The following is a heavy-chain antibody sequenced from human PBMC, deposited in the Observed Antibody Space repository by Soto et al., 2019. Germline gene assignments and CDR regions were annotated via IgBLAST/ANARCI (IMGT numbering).Heavy chain of an antibody. Sequence: GGSLRLSCVASGFTFSTHAMSWVRQAPGKGLEWVSTFSGSGGNIYYAESAKGRLTISRDDSKNTLYLHMNSLRVEDTAVYYCAKDPPWTVGPLAMDVWGQGTTVTVSS. D-gene: IGHD3-3*01. CDR2: FSGSGGNI. V-gene: IGHV3-23*01. CDR3: AKDPPWTVGPLAMDV. J-gene: IGHJ6*02. CDR1: GFTFSTHA.